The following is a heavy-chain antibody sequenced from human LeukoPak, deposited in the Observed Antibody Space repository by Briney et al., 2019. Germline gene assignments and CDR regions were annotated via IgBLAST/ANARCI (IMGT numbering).Heavy chain of an antibody. Sequence: SETLSLTCTVSGGSISSSSYYWGWIRQPPGKGLEWIGSIYYSGSTYYNPSLKSRVTISVDTSKNQFSLKLSSVTAADTAVYYCASDRLYYDFWSGSIHGWFDPWGQGTLVTVSS. D-gene: IGHD3-3*01. CDR1: GGSISSSSYY. CDR2: IYYSGST. J-gene: IGHJ5*02. CDR3: ASDRLYYDFWSGSIHGWFDP. V-gene: IGHV4-39*01.